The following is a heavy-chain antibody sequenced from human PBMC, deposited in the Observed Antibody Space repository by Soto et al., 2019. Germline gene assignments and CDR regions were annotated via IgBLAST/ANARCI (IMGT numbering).Heavy chain of an antibody. CDR1: GGSFSGYY. CDR2: IHHSGRT. CDR3: ARGECSSNYCFTRWALDI. Sequence: SETLSLTCTVYGGSFSGYYWTWIRQTPGKGLEWIGEIHHSGRTNYNPSLTSRVSISADTSKTQFSLNLTSVTAADTAVYYCARGECSSNYCFTRWALDIWGQGTVVTVSS. D-gene: IGHD2-2*01. J-gene: IGHJ3*02. V-gene: IGHV4-34*01.